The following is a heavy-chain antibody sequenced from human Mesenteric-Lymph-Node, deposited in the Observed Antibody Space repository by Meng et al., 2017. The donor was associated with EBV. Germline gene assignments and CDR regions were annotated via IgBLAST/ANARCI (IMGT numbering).Heavy chain of an antibody. CDR3: ATYYYDSSAYFD. Sequence: QGHLVRCGAEVKKPGYSVKVSCKASGGTLNSYAISLVRQAPGQGLEWMGGIIPIFSTANYAQKLQGRVTITADESTSTAYMELNSLRSEDTAVYYCATYYYDSSAYFDWGQGTLVTVSS. CDR2: IIPIFSTA. CDR1: GGTLNSYA. J-gene: IGHJ4*02. D-gene: IGHD3-22*01. V-gene: IGHV1-69*01.